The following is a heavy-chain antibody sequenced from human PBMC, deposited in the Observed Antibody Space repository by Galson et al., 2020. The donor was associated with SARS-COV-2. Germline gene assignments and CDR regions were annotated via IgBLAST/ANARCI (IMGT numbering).Heavy chain of an antibody. Sequence: GGSLRLSCAASGFTFSSYCMHWVRQAPGKGLEWVAAISYDGSNKYYADSVKGRFTISRDNSKNTLYLQMNSLRAEDTAVYYCAKDRAYTYYYYYGMDVWGQGTTVTVSS. D-gene: IGHD3-16*01. CDR1: GFTFSSYC. J-gene: IGHJ6*02. CDR2: ISYDGSNK. V-gene: IGHV3-30*18. CDR3: AKDRAYTYYYYYGMDV.